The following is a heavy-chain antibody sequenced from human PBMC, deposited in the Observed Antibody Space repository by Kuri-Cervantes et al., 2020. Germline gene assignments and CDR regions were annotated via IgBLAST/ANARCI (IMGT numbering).Heavy chain of an antibody. V-gene: IGHV4-4*02. Sequence: SETLSLTCSVSGGSISSSNWWSWVRQPPGKGLEWIGEIYHSGSTNYNPSLKSRCTISVDKAKNQFSLKLSSVTAADTALYYCARDQIREIDAFDIWGQGTMVTVSS. CDR3: ARDQIREIDAFDI. D-gene: IGHD5-24*01. CDR2: IYHSGST. CDR1: GGSISSSNW. J-gene: IGHJ3*02.